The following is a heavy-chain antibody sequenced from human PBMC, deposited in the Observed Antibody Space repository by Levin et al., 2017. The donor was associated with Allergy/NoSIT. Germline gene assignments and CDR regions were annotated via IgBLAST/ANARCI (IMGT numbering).Heavy chain of an antibody. Sequence: GGSLRLSCAASGFTFSSYWMSWVRQAPGKGLEWVANIKQDGSEKYYVDSVKGRFTISRDNAKNSLYLQMNSLRAEDTAVYYCARDQDSSGYYLSDAFDIWGQGTMVTVSS. CDR3: ARDQDSSGYYLSDAFDI. D-gene: IGHD3-22*01. CDR1: GFTFSSYW. CDR2: IKQDGSEK. J-gene: IGHJ3*02. V-gene: IGHV3-7*01.